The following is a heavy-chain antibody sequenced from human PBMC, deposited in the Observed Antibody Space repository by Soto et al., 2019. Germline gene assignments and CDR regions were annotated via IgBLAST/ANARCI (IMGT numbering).Heavy chain of an antibody. D-gene: IGHD3-10*01. V-gene: IGHV3-33*01. CDR2: IWYDGSNK. CDR3: ARDEYGSGSYYEPYGMDV. J-gene: IGHJ6*02. CDR1: GFTFSSYG. Sequence: QPGGSLRLSCAASGFTFSSYGMHWVRQAPGKGLEWVAVIWYDGSNKYYADSVKGRFTISRDNSKNTLYLQMNSLRAEDTAVYYCARDEYGSGSYYEPYGMDVWGQGTPVTVSS.